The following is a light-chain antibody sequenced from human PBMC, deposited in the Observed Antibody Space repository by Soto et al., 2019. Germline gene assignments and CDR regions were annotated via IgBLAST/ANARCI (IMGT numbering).Light chain of an antibody. J-gene: IGKJ4*01. Sequence: DIQMTQSPSTLSGSVGDRVTITCRASQTISSWLAWYQQKPGKAPKLLIYKASTLKSGVPSRFSGSGSGTDFTLTISSLQPDDSATYYCHQYSAYPVTFGGGTKVDIK. CDR3: HQYSAYPVT. V-gene: IGKV1-5*03. CDR2: KAS. CDR1: QTISSW.